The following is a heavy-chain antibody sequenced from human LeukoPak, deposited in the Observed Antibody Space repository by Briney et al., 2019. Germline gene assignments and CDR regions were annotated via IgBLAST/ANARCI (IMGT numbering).Heavy chain of an antibody. CDR2: IKAKAHGGTI. V-gene: IGHV3-15*01. Sequence: GGSLRLSCAASGFTFINAWMAWVRQAPGRGLEWVGRIKAKAHGGTIEYAAPVKGRFTISRDDSKNTLYLQMNSLKTEDTAVYYCTTDGVGVEGATYDNWGQGTLVSVSS. J-gene: IGHJ4*02. CDR1: GFTFINAW. CDR3: TTDGVGVEGATYDN. D-gene: IGHD1-26*01.